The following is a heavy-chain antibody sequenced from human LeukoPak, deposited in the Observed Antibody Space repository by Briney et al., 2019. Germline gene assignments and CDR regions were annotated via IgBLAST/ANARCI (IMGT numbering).Heavy chain of an antibody. CDR1: GFTFSSNA. CDR3: AKAVGSGWRYYFDY. V-gene: IGHV3-23*01. Sequence: GGSLRLSCAASGFTFSSNAMIWVRQAPGKGLEWVSVISGSGGNTYYADSVKGRLTISRDNSKNTLYLQMESLRAEDTAVYYCAKAVGSGWRYYFDYWGQGTLVTVSS. D-gene: IGHD6-19*01. J-gene: IGHJ4*02. CDR2: ISGSGGNT.